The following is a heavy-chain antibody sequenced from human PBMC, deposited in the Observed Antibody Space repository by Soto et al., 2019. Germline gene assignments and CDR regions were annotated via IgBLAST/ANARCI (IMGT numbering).Heavy chain of an antibody. Sequence: GGSLRLSCAASGFTFGNYDMSWVRQAPGKGLEWVSAITFSGGATSYAGSVKGRFSISRDNSKNTLWLQMNSLSAEDTAAYYSAKQFRTTGPTPYPSYWGQETLVAVSS. CDR1: GFTFGNYD. CDR2: ITFSGGAT. CDR3: AKQFRTTGPTPYPSY. D-gene: IGHD1-1*01. V-gene: IGHV3-23*01. J-gene: IGHJ4*01.